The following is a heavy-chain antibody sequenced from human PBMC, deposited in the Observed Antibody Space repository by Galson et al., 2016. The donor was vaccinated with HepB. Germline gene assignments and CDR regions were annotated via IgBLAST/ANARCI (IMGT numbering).Heavy chain of an antibody. CDR1: GYIFTNFW. CDR3: ARTENLYKLIDY. D-gene: IGHD1-14*01. V-gene: IGHV5-10-1*01. CDR2: IDPSDSYT. Sequence: QSGAEVKKPGESLRISCKGSGYIFTNFWISWVRQMPGKGLEWMGRIDPSDSYTNYSPSFQGHVTISADKSTSTAYLQWNSLKASDTAMYYCARTENLYKLIDYWGQGTLVTVSS. J-gene: IGHJ4*02.